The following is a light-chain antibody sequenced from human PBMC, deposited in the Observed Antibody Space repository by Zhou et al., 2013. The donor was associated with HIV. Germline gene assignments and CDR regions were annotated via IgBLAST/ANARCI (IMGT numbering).Light chain of an antibody. Sequence: EIVMTQSPATLSVSPGERATLSCRASQSVSSNYLAWYQQKPGQAPRLLIYGASSRATGIPDRFSGSGSGTDFTLTISRLEPEDFAVYYCQQYGGPSITFGQGHDW. CDR1: QSVSSNY. V-gene: IGKV3-20*01. J-gene: IGKJ5*01. CDR2: GAS. CDR3: QQYGGPSIT.